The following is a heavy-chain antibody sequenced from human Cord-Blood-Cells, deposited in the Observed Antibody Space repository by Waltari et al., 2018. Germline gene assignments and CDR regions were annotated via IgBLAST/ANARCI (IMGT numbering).Heavy chain of an antibody. Sequence: QVQLQQWGAGLLMPSETLSLTCAGYGGSFSGYYWSWIRQPPGKGLEWIGEINHSGSTNYNPSLKSRVTISVDTSKNQFSLKLSSVTAADTAVYYCARRGDGDYRYYFDYWGQGTLVTVSS. CDR3: ARRGDGDYRYYFDY. CDR1: GGSFSGYY. CDR2: INHSGST. V-gene: IGHV4-34*01. J-gene: IGHJ4*02. D-gene: IGHD4-17*01.